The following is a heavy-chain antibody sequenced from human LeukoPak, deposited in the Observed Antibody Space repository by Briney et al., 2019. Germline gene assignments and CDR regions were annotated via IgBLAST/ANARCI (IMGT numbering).Heavy chain of an antibody. CDR2: INTNTGNP. CDR1: GYTFTIYA. Sequence: GASVTVSFKASGYTFTIYAMNWVRQAPGQGLEWMGWINTNTGNPTYAQGFTGRFVFSLDTSVSTAYLQISSLKAEDTAVYYCARDRTPRYSSSPSGGYWGQGTLVTVSS. V-gene: IGHV7-4-1*02. CDR3: ARDRTPRYSSSPSGGY. D-gene: IGHD6-6*01. J-gene: IGHJ4*02.